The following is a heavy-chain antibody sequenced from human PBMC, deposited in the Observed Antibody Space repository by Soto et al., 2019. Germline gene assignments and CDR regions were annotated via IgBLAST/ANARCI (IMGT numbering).Heavy chain of an antibody. D-gene: IGHD6-19*01. CDR3: AKHQIGWYDFDY. J-gene: IGHJ4*02. Sequence: EFQLLESGGGLVQPGGSLRLSCAASGFTFSTNAMSWVRQALGKGLEWVSAISGNDGRTYYADSVKGRFTISRDNSKNTLYLQMNSLRAEDTAVFYCAKHQIGWYDFDYWGQGTLVTVSS. CDR1: GFTFSTNA. V-gene: IGHV3-23*01. CDR2: ISGNDGRT.